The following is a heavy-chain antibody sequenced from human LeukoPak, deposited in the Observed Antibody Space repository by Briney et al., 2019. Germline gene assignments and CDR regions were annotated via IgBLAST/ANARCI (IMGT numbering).Heavy chain of an antibody. Sequence: GRSLRLSCAASGFTFSSYAMHWVRQAPGKGLEWVAVISYDGSNKYYADSVKGRFTISRDNSKNTLYLQMNSLRAEDTAVYYCAREGDYWGQGTLVTVSS. J-gene: IGHJ4*02. CDR3: AREGDY. V-gene: IGHV3-30-3*01. CDR1: GFTFSSYA. CDR2: ISYDGSNK.